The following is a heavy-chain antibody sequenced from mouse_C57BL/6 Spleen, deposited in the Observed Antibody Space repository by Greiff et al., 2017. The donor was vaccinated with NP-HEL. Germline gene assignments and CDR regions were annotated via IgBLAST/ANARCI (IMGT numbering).Heavy chain of an antibody. CDR3: AREGGGMGYYAMDY. V-gene: IGHV5-4*01. CDR1: GFTFSSYA. Sequence: EVKVVESGGGLVKPGGSLKLSCAASGFTFSSYAMSWVRQTPEKRLEWVATISDGGSYTYYPDNVKGRFTISRDNAKNNLYLQMSHLKSEDTAMYYCAREGGGMGYYAMDYWGQGTSVTVSS. J-gene: IGHJ4*01. D-gene: IGHD2-10*02. CDR2: ISDGGSYT.